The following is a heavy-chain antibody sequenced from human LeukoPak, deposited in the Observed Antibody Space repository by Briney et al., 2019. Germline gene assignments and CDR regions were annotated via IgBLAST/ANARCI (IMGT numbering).Heavy chain of an antibody. V-gene: IGHV3-21*01. J-gene: IGHJ6*03. CDR1: GFTFSSYS. Sequence: GSLRLSCAASGFTFSSYSMNWVRQAPGKGLEWVSSISSSSSYIYYADSVKGRFTISRDNAKNSLYLQMNSLRAEDTAVYYCARDYYSTIFGVVHYYMDVWGKGTTVTVSS. D-gene: IGHD3-3*01. CDR3: ARDYYSTIFGVVHYYMDV. CDR2: ISSSSSYI.